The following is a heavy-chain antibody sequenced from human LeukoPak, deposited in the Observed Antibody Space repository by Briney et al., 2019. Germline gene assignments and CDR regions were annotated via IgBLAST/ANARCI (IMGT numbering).Heavy chain of an antibody. V-gene: IGHV3-11*01. CDR1: GGSISSSSYY. Sequence: LSLTCTVSGGSISSSSYYWGWIRQAPGKGLEWVSYISSSGSTIYYADSVKGRFTISRDNAKNSLYLQMNSLRAEDTAVYYCARDLGTTVTSSFDYWGQGTLVTVSS. D-gene: IGHD4-17*01. CDR3: ARDLGTTVTSSFDY. J-gene: IGHJ4*02. CDR2: ISSSGSTI.